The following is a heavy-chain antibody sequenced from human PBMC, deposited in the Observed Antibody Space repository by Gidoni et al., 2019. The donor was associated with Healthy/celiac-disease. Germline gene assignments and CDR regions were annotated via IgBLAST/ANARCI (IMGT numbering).Heavy chain of an antibody. CDR1: GASISSYY. J-gene: IGHJ4*02. Sequence: QVQLQESGPGLVKPSATLSLPCPASGASISSYYWSWIRQPPGKGLEWIGYIYYSGSTNYNPSLKSRVTISVDTSKNQFSLKLSSVTAADTAVYYCARDENVDYFDYWGQGTLVTVSS. CDR2: IYYSGST. CDR3: ARDENVDYFDY. V-gene: IGHV4-59*01. D-gene: IGHD1-1*01.